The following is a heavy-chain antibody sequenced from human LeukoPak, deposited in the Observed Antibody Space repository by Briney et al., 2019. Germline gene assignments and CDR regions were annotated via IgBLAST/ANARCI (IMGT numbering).Heavy chain of an antibody. Sequence: SETLSLTCTVSAGSISTYYWSWIRQPPGKGLEWIGYIYYSGRTNYNPSLMSRVTISVDTSKNQFSLKLSSVTAADTAVYYCARNPSLMVRGVFFDYWGQGTLVTVSS. D-gene: IGHD3-10*01. CDR1: AGSISTYY. CDR3: ARNPSLMVRGVFFDY. V-gene: IGHV4-59*08. CDR2: IYYSGRT. J-gene: IGHJ4*02.